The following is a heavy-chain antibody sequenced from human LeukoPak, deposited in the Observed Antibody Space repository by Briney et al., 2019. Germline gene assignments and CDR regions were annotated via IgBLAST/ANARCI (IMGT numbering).Heavy chain of an antibody. J-gene: IGHJ3*02. Sequence: GGSLRLSCAASGFTFSSYGMHWVRQAPGKGLEWVAVIWYDGSNKYYADSVKGRFTISRDNSKNTLYLQMNSLRAKDTAVYYCARGLGPSDAFDIWGQGTMVTVSS. CDR2: IWYDGSNK. CDR1: GFTFSSYG. D-gene: IGHD3-22*01. V-gene: IGHV3-33*01. CDR3: ARGLGPSDAFDI.